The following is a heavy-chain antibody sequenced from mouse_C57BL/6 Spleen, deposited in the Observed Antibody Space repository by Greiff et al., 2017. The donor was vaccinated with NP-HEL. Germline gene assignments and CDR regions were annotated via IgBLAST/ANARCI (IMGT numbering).Heavy chain of an antibody. D-gene: IGHD2-5*01. CDR1: GYTFTSYW. CDR2: IYPGSGST. Sequence: QVQLQQPGAELVKPGASVKMSCKASGYTFTSYWITWVKQRPGQGLEWIGDIYPGSGSTNYNEKFKSKATLTVDTSSSTAYMQLSSLTSEDSAVYYCAKGPYYSNHWYFDVWGTGTTVTVSS. CDR3: AKGPYYSNHWYFDV. V-gene: IGHV1-55*01. J-gene: IGHJ1*03.